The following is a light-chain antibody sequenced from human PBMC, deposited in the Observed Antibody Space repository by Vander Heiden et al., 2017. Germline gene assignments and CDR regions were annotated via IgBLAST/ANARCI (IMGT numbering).Light chain of an antibody. J-gene: IGLJ2*01. CDR2: GNT. Sequence: QSVLTQPPSVSGAPGQTVTISCTGRSSNIGAGYDVHWYQQVPRTAPKLLIYGNTNRPSGVPDRFSGSKSGTSASLAITGLQAEDEADYYCQSYDSGLTGYVVFGGGTKLTVL. CDR3: QSYDSGLTGYVV. CDR1: SSNIGAGYD. V-gene: IGLV1-40*01.